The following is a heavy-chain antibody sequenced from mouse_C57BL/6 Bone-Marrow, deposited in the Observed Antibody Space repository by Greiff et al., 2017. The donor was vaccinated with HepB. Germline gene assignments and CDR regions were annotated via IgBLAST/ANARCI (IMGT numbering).Heavy chain of an antibody. V-gene: IGHV1-54*01. CDR2: IYPRSGNT. J-gene: IGHJ4*01. CDR1: GYAFTNYL. Sequence: VKLVESGAELVRPGTSVKVSCKASGYAFTNYLIEWVKQRPGQGLEWIGEIYPRSGNTYYNEKFKGKATLTADKSSSTAYMALRSLTSEDSAVYFCARLVLRYLYAMDYWGQGTSVTVSS. D-gene: IGHD1-1*01. CDR3: ARLVLRYLYAMDY.